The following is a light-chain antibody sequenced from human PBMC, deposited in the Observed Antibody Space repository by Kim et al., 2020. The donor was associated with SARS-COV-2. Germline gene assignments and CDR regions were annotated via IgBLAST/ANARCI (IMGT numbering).Light chain of an antibody. Sequence: DIQMTQSPSSLSASVGDRVTISCRTSQSISNHLNWYHQKPGRAPKLLIYAASTLQGGVPSRFSGSGSETDFTLTISSLQPEYFATYFCQLSYITPFTFGPGTKVDI. V-gene: IGKV1-39*01. CDR2: AAS. J-gene: IGKJ3*01. CDR1: QSISNH. CDR3: QLSYITPFT.